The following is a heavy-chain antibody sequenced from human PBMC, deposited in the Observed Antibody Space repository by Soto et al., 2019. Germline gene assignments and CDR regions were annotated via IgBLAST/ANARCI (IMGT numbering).Heavy chain of an antibody. D-gene: IGHD6-25*01. CDR2: IIPKLGSA. J-gene: IGHJ4*02. Sequence: QVQLVQSGAEVKEPGSSVKVSCKASGGGNLRDYRTTWVRRAPGQGLEWMGGIIPKLGSANYAQNFQGRVTITADESTNTVYMELRSLRYEDTAVYYCARHLAAGDSWGQGTLVTVSS. CDR3: ARHLAAGDS. CDR1: GGGNLRDYR. V-gene: IGHV1-69*01.